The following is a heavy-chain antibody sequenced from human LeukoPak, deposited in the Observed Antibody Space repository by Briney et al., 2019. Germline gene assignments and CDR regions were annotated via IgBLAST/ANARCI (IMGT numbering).Heavy chain of an antibody. V-gene: IGHV3-49*03. D-gene: IGHD3-10*01. Sequence: GGSLRLSCTASGFTFGDYAMSWFRQAPGKGPEWVGFIRSKAYGGTTEYAASVKGRFTISRDDSKSIAYLQMNSLKTEDTAVYYCTGYYGSGSYYDDYWGQGTLVTVSS. CDR1: GFTFGDYA. CDR3: TGYYGSGSYYDDY. CDR2: IRSKAYGGTT. J-gene: IGHJ4*02.